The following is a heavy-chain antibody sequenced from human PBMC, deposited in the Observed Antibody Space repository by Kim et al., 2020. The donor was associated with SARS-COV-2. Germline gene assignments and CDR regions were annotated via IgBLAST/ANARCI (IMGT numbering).Heavy chain of an antibody. V-gene: IGHV3-33*01. Sequence: GGSLRLSCAASGFTFSSYGMHWVRQAPGKGLEWVAVIWYDGSNNYYADSVNGRFTISRDKSKNTLYLQMNSLRAEDTAVYYCASAGVYYFDYWGQGTLVTVSS. D-gene: IGHD3-16*01. CDR2: IWYDGSNN. J-gene: IGHJ4*02. CDR3: ASAGVYYFDY. CDR1: GFTFSSYG.